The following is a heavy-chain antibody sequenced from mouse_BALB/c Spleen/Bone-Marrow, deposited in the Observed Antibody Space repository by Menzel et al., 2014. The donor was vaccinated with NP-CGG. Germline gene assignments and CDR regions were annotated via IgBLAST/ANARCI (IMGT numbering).Heavy chain of an antibody. CDR2: ITPSTGYI. V-gene: IGHV1-7*01. CDR3: ARPRFAY. Sequence: VKLVESGAELAKPGASVKMSCKASGYTFTSYWMHWIKQGPGQGLEWIGYITPSTGYIEYNQKFKDKATLTADKSSSTADMQLGSLTSEDSAVYYCARPRFAYWGQGTLVTVSA. J-gene: IGHJ3*01. CDR1: GYTFTSYW.